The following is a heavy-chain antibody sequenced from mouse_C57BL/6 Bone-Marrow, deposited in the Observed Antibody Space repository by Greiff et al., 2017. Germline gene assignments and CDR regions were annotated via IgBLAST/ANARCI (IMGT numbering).Heavy chain of an antibody. CDR3: ARDRVAMDY. J-gene: IGHJ4*01. CDR2: IDPSDSYT. CDR1: GYTFTSYW. V-gene: IGHV1-69*01. Sequence: QVQLKQPGAELVMPGASVKLSCKASGYTFTSYWMHWVKQRPGQGLEWIGEIDPSDSYTNYNQKFKGKSTLTVDKSSSTAYMQLSSLTSEDSAVYYCARDRVAMDYWGQGTSVTVSS.